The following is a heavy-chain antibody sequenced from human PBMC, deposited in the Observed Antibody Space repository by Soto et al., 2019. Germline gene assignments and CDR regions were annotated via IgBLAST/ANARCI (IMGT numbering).Heavy chain of an antibody. CDR1: GFTFSHFA. CDR2: ISGSGSRT. CDR3: AKGRRVGISSTLDL. Sequence: GGSLKVSCAASGFTFSHFAMSGVLQLPGKWLEWISGISGSGSRTYYADSVQGRFSIARDNPNSTLYLQRDSLRVEDTAVYYCAKGRRVGISSTLDLWGQGILVTVSS. J-gene: IGHJ5*02. D-gene: IGHD2-2*01. V-gene: IGHV3-23*01.